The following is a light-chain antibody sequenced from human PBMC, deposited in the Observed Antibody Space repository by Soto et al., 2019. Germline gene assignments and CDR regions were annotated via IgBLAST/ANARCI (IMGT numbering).Light chain of an antibody. CDR2: GAS. CDR1: QSVNSN. Sequence: EIVMTQSPATLSESPGDRATLSCRASQSVNSNLAWYQQKPGQAPRLVIYGASARATGIPARFIGSGSGTEFTLTISSLQSEDFAVYYCQQYKNFWTFGQGTKVEIK. J-gene: IGKJ1*01. CDR3: QQYKNFWT. V-gene: IGKV3-15*01.